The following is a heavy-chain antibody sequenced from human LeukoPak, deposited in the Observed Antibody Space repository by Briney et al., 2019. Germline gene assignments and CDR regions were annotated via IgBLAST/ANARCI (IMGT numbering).Heavy chain of an antibody. CDR1: GFTFSSYE. CDR2: ISSSGSTI. CDR3: ARASGGSYCSGGSCYSPDY. V-gene: IGHV3-48*03. J-gene: IGHJ4*02. Sequence: PGGSLRLSCAASGFTFSSYEMNWVRQAPGKGLEWVSYISSSGSTIYYADSVKGRFTISRDNAKNTLYLQMNSLRAEDTAVYYCARASGGSYCSGGSCYSPDYWGQGTLVTVSS. D-gene: IGHD2-15*01.